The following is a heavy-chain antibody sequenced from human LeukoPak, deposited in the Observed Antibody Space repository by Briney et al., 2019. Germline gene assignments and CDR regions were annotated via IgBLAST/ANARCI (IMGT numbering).Heavy chain of an antibody. CDR3: ARVPDSNYPYYFDY. V-gene: IGHV4-39*07. J-gene: IGHJ4*02. Sequence: NPSETLSLTCTVSGGSISSSSYYWGWIRQPPGKGLEWIGSIYYSGSTYYNPSLKSRVTISVDTSKNQFSLKLSSLTAADTAVYYCARVPDSNYPYYFDYWGQGTLVTVSS. CDR2: IYYSGST. D-gene: IGHD4-11*01. CDR1: GGSISSSSYY.